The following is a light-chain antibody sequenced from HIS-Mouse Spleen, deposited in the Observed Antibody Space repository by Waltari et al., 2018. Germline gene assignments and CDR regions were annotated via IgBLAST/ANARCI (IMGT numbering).Light chain of an antibody. CDR3: CSYAGSYTFV. V-gene: IGLV2-11*01. Sequence: QSSLTQPRSVSGSPGQSVTISCTGTSSDVGGYNYVSWYQQHPGKAPKLMIYDVSKRPSGGPIGFSGSKSGNTASLTISGLQAEDEADYYCCSYAGSYTFVFGGGTKLTVL. CDR1: SSDVGGYNY. J-gene: IGLJ2*01. CDR2: DVS.